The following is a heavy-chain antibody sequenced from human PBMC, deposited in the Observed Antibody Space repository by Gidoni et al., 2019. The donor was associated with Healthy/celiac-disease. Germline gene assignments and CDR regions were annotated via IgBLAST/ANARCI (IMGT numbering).Heavy chain of an antibody. V-gene: IGHV3-23*01. CDR2: ISGIGGST. CDR3: AKVLYGSGIVDAFDI. J-gene: IGHJ3*02. CDR1: GFTFSSYA. Sequence: EVQLLESGGGLVQPGGSLRLYCAASGFTFSSYAMSRVRQAPVKGLEWVSAISGIGGSTYYADSVKGRFTISRDNSKNTLYLQINSLRAEDTAVYYCAKVLYGSGIVDAFDIWGQGTMVTVSS. D-gene: IGHD3-10*01.